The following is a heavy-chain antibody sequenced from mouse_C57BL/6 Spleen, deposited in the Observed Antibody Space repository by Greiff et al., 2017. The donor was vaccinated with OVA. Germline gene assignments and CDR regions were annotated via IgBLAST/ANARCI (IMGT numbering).Heavy chain of an antibody. CDR3: ARRTDYYEGWYFDV. D-gene: IGHD1-1*01. CDR2: IDPSDSYT. V-gene: IGHV1-50*01. Sequence: VQLQQPGAELVKPGASVKLSCKASGYTFTSYWMQWVKQRPGQGLEWIGEIDPSDSYTNYNQKFKGKATLTVDTSSSTAYMQLSSLTSEDSAVYYCARRTDYYEGWYFDVWGTGTTVTVSS. CDR1: GYTFTSYW. J-gene: IGHJ1*03.